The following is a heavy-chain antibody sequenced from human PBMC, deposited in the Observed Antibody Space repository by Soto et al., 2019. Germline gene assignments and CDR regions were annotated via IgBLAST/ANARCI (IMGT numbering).Heavy chain of an antibody. CDR3: ARGLFRETSDAGGWYFFDY. CDR2: INDGGSA. Sequence: QVQLQQWGAGRLKPSETLSLTCAVYGGSFSGYSWTWIRQSPGKGLEWLGQINDGGSAIYNPSLKIRIPRSVGPSNTEFCMALASGTAADTAIYYCARGLFRETSDAGGWYFFDYWGQGTLFTVSS. V-gene: IGHV4-34*01. J-gene: IGHJ4*02. D-gene: IGHD3-10*01. CDR1: GGSFSGYS.